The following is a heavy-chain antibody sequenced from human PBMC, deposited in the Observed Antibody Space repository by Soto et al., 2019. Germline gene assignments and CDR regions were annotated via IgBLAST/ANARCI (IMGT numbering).Heavy chain of an antibody. Sequence: EVQLVESGGGLVQPGGSLRLSCAASGFTFSNYLMSWVRQAPGKGLEWVANIKQDGSEKYYVDSVNGRFTISRDNAKNSLYLQINSLRADDRAVYYCAREKRANVYFDYWGQGTLVTVSS. J-gene: IGHJ4*02. CDR1: GFTFSNYL. CDR2: IKQDGSEK. V-gene: IGHV3-7*01. D-gene: IGHD6-25*01. CDR3: AREKRANVYFDY.